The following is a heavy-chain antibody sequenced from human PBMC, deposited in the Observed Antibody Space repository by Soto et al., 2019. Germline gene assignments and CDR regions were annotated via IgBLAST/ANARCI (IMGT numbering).Heavy chain of an antibody. V-gene: IGHV1-18*01. Sequence: GASVKVSCKTSGYTFTSYGISWVRQANGQGLEWMGWISAYNGNTNYAQKLQGRVTMTTDTSTSTAYMELRSLRSDDTAVYYCATGAIAARPDYYYYYYMDVWGKGTTVTVSS. CDR3: ATGAIAARPDYYYYYYMDV. J-gene: IGHJ6*03. CDR2: ISAYNGNT. D-gene: IGHD6-6*01. CDR1: GYTFTSYG.